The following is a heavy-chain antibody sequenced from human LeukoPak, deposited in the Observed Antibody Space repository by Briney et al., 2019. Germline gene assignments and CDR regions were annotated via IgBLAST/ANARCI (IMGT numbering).Heavy chain of an antibody. J-gene: IGHJ3*02. Sequence: PSETLSLTCAVSGGSISSSNWWSWVRQPPGKGLEWIGEIYHSGSTNYNPSLKSRVAISVDKSKNQFSLKLTSVTAADTAVYYCARGPSGLRSPFNTWGXGTTVTVSS. V-gene: IGHV4-4*02. CDR3: ARGPSGLRSPFNT. CDR2: IYHSGST. D-gene: IGHD5-12*01. CDR1: GGSISSSNW.